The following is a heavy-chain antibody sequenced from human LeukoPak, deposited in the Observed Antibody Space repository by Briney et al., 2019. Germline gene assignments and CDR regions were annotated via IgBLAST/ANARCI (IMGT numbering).Heavy chain of an antibody. Sequence: GGSLRLSCTVSGFTVSSNSMSWVRQAPGKGLEWVSFIYSDNTHYSDSVKGRFTISRDNSKNTLYLQMNSLRAEDTAVYYCARRAGAYSHPYDYWGQGTLVIVSP. D-gene: IGHD4/OR15-4a*01. CDR2: IYSDNT. V-gene: IGHV3-53*01. CDR3: ARRAGAYSHPYDY. CDR1: GFTVSSNS. J-gene: IGHJ4*02.